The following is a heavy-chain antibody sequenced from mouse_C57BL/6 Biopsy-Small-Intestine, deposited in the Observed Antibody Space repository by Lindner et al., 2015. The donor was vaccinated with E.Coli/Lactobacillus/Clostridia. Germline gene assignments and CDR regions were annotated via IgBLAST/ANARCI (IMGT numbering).Heavy chain of an antibody. CDR3: AAYGFDFDY. D-gene: IGHD2-2*01. Sequence: VQLQESGPELVKPGASVKMSCKASGYTFTDYNMHWVKQSHGRSLEWIGYINPSNGGTTYSQKFKGKATLTVNKSSTTAYMELRSLASDDSAVYYCAAYGFDFDYWGQGTTLTVSS. V-gene: IGHV1-22*01. CDR1: GYTFTDYN. CDR2: INPSNGGT. J-gene: IGHJ2*01.